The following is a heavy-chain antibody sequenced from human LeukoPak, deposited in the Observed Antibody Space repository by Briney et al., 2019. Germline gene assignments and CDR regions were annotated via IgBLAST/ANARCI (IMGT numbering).Heavy chain of an antibody. V-gene: IGHV1-2*02. CDR1: GYTFTGYY. CDR3: ARVDTAMVGPWFDP. D-gene: IGHD5-18*01. J-gene: IGHJ5*02. CDR2: INPNSGGT. Sequence: ASVKVSCKASGYTFTGYYMRWVRQAPGQGLEWMGWINPNSGGTNYAQKFQGRVTMTRDTSISTAYMELSRLRSDDTAVYYCARVDTAMVGPWFDPWGQGTLVTVSS.